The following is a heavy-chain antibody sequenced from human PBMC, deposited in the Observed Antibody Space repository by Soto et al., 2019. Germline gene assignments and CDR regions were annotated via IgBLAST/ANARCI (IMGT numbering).Heavy chain of an antibody. CDR2: ISSSSSYT. D-gene: IGHD6-13*01. CDR3: ARYVEIAAAASYYYYGMDV. V-gene: IGHV3-11*06. CDR1: GFTFSYYY. J-gene: IGHJ6*02. Sequence: PGGSLRLSCAASGFTFSYYYMSWIRQAPGKGLEWVSYISSSSSYTNYADSVKGRFTISRDNAKNSLYLQMNSLRAEDTAVYYCARYVEIAAAASYYYYGMDVGGQGTTVNVSS.